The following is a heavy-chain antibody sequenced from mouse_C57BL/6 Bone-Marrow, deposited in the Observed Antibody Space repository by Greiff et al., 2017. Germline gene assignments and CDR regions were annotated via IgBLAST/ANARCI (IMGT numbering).Heavy chain of an antibody. CDR3: TFHESSQLTALAY. V-gene: IGHV14-4*01. Sequence: VQLQQSGAELVRPGASVKLSCTASGFNIKDDYMHWVKQRPEQGLEWIGWIDPENGDTEYASKFQGKATITADTSSNTAYLQLSSLTSEDTAVYYCTFHESSQLTALAYWGQGTLVTVSA. CDR1: GFNIKDDY. J-gene: IGHJ3*01. CDR2: IDPENGDT. D-gene: IGHD4-1*01.